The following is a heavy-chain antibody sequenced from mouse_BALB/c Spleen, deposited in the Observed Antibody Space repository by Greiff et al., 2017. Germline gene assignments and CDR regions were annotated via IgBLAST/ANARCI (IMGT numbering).Heavy chain of an antibody. V-gene: IGHV14-1*02. CDR1: GFNIKDYY. D-gene: IGHD2-4*01. Sequence: EVQLHQSGAELVRPGALVKLSCKASGFNIKDYYMHWVKQRPEQGLEWIGWIDPENGNTIYDPKFQGKASITADTSSNTAYLQLSSLTSEDTAVYYCASMSTIDNWGQGTTLTVSS. CDR2: IDPENGNT. J-gene: IGHJ2*01. CDR3: ASMSTIDN.